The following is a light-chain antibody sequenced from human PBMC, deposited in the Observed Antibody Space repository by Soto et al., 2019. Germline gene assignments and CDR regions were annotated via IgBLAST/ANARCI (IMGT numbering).Light chain of an antibody. CDR3: QSYDTSNHVV. CDR1: RGSIASRY. J-gene: IGLJ2*01. V-gene: IGLV6-57*04. CDR2: QDI. Sequence: NFMLTQPHSVSGSPGKTVTISCTRSRGSIASRYVQWYQQRPGSAPTTVIYQDIRRPSGVPDRFSGSIDTSSNSASLDISGLKTEDEADYYCQSYDTSNHVVFGGGTKLTVL.